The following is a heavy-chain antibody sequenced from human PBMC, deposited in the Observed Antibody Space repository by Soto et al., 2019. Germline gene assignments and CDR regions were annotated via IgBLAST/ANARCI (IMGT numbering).Heavy chain of an antibody. D-gene: IGHD1-1*01. CDR3: ARGASGTNYYYGMDV. V-gene: IGHV1-18*01. J-gene: IGHJ6*02. CDR1: GYTFTSYG. Sequence: ASVKVSCKXSGYTFTSYGISWVRQAPGQGLEWMGWISAYNGNTNYAQKLQGRVTMTTDTSTSTAYMELRSLRSDDTAVYYCARGASGTNYYYGMDVWGQGTTVTVSS. CDR2: ISAYNGNT.